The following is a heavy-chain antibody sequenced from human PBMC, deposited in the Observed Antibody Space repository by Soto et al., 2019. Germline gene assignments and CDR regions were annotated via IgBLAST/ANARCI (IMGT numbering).Heavy chain of an antibody. J-gene: IGHJ4*02. D-gene: IGHD6-6*01. CDR1: GFTLSTYS. Sequence: GGSLRLSCAASGFTLSTYSMNWVRQAPGKGLEWVSYITSSSSTIYYADSVRGRFTISRDNAKNALYLQMNSLRAEDTAMYYCARVVRIAARPLGVDYWGQGTLVTVSS. CDR3: ARVVRIAARPLGVDY. CDR2: ITSSSSTI. V-gene: IGHV3-48*01.